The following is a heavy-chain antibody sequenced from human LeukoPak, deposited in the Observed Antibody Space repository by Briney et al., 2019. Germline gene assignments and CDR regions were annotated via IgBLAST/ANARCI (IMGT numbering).Heavy chain of an antibody. Sequence: GESLKISCKGSAYNFTRYWIGWVRQMPGKGLEWMGIIYPADSDTRYSPSFQGQVTISADKSISTAYLQWSSLKASDTAMYYCARLPGQVATFDFDCWGQGTLVTVSS. CDR3: ARLPGQVATFDFDC. CDR1: AYNFTRYW. J-gene: IGHJ4*02. V-gene: IGHV5-51*01. D-gene: IGHD5-12*01. CDR2: IYPADSDT.